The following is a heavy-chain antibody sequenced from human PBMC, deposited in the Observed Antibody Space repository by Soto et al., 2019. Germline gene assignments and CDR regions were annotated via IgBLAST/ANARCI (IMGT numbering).Heavy chain of an antibody. Sequence: EVQLLESGGGLVQPGGSLRLSCVASGFSFSGYAMSWVRQAPGKGLVWVSSMTATGVSIYYADSVRGRFTISRDNSKNTLYLQMSSLRAEDTARYYCAKDSIPYSSSYDLDHWGRGDLGTVSS. D-gene: IGHD6-6*01. J-gene: IGHJ4*02. CDR2: MTATGVSI. CDR1: GFSFSGYA. CDR3: AKDSIPYSSSYDLDH. V-gene: IGHV3-23*01.